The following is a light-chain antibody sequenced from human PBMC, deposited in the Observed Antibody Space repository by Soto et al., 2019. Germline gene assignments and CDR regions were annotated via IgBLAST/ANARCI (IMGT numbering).Light chain of an antibody. CDR3: QQYAVSPIT. Sequence: EGASLSCRASQTVSKNYLAWYQQKAGQAPRLVIYAASTRATGIPDRFSGSGSGTDFTLTISRLEPEDFAVFYCQQYAVSPITFGQGTRLEIK. CDR1: QTVSKNY. CDR2: AAS. J-gene: IGKJ5*01. V-gene: IGKV3-20*01.